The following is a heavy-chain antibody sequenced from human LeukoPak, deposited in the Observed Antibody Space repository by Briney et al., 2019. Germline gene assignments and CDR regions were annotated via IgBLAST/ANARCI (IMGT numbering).Heavy chain of an antibody. D-gene: IGHD6-13*01. V-gene: IGHV3-64D*06. CDR3: VKDRVSISSSGYFDY. CDR1: GFTFSSSA. CDR2: ISSNGGST. Sequence: PGGSLRLSCAASGFTFSSSAMHWVRQAPGKGLEYVSAISSNGGSTYYADSVKGRFTISRDNSKNTLYLQMSSLRAEDTAVYYCVKDRVSISSSGYFDYWGQGTLVTVSS. J-gene: IGHJ4*02.